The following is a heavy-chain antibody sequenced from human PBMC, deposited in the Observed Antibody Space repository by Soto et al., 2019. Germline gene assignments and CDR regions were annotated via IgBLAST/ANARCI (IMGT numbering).Heavy chain of an antibody. CDR1: GYTFTNYW. J-gene: IGHJ5*02. D-gene: IGHD6-6*01. Sequence: PGESLKISCKGSGYTFTNYWIGWVRQMPGKGLEWMGLIYPEDSEARYSPSFQGQVTFSADKSISTAYLQWSSLKASDTATYYCARPTIAAKTFNNWFDTWGQGTLVTVSS. V-gene: IGHV5-51*01. CDR3: ARPTIAAKTFNNWFDT. CDR2: IYPEDSEA.